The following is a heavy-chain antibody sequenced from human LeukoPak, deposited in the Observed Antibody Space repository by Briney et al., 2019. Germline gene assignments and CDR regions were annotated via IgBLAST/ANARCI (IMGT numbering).Heavy chain of an antibody. CDR2: IHYSGST. V-gene: IGHV4-39*07. J-gene: IGHJ4*02. Sequence: SETLSLTCTVSGGSISSNTYYWGWIRQPPGKGLEWIGSIHYSGSTYYYPSLKSRVTISVDKSKNQFSLKLSSVTAADTAVYYCARGQGSSSEFWNFDYWGQGTLVTVSS. CDR1: GGSISSNTYY. D-gene: IGHD6-6*01. CDR3: ARGQGSSSEFWNFDY.